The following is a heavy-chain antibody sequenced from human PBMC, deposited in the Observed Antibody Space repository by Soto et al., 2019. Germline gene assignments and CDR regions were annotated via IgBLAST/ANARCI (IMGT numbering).Heavy chain of an antibody. Sequence: KASETLSLTCTVSGGSISSYYWSWIRQPPGKGLEWIGYIYYSGSTNYNPSLKSRVTISVDTSKNQFSLKLSSVTAADTAVYYCARFPVRFYYYYGMDVWGQGTTVTVSS. CDR1: GGSISSYY. CDR2: IYYSGST. J-gene: IGHJ6*02. D-gene: IGHD3-3*01. CDR3: ARFPVRFYYYYGMDV. V-gene: IGHV4-59*01.